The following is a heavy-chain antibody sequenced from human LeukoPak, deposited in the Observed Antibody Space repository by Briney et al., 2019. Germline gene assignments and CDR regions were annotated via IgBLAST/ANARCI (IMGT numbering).Heavy chain of an antibody. Sequence: GGSLRLSCAASQFTFGDYGMVWVRQAPGKGLEWVSGISWNGDENTYADSVKGRFTISREDAENSLYLQMNSLRAEDTALYYCARDNWGPDHWGQGTLVTVSS. CDR3: ARDNWGPDH. J-gene: IGHJ4*02. CDR1: QFTFGDYG. CDR2: ISWNGDEN. V-gene: IGHV3-20*04. D-gene: IGHD7-27*01.